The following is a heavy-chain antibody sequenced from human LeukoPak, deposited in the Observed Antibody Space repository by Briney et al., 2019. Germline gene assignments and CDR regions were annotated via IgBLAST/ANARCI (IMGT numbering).Heavy chain of an antibody. Sequence: PGGSLRLSCAASGFTFSSYGMHWVRQAPGKGLEWVAFIRYDGSNKYYADSVKGRFIISRDNSKNTLYLQMNSLRAEDTAVYYCAKFALRYCSGGSCHPFDYWGQGTLVTVSS. CDR3: AKFALRYCSGGSCHPFDY. V-gene: IGHV3-30*02. D-gene: IGHD2-15*01. J-gene: IGHJ4*02. CDR2: IRYDGSNK. CDR1: GFTFSSYG.